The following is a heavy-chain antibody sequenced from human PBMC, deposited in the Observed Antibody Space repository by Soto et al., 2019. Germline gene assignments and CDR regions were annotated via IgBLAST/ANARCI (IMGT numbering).Heavy chain of an antibody. CDR3: AKGMVWGVIGYYGMDV. J-gene: IGHJ6*02. D-gene: IGHD3-10*01. V-gene: IGHV3-30*18. CDR2: ISYDGSNK. Sequence: QVQLVESGGGVVQPGRSLRLSCAASGFTFSSYGMHWVRQAPGKGLEWVAVISYDGSNKYYADSVKGRFTISRDNSKNTLYLQMNSLRAEDTAVYYCAKGMVWGVIGYYGMDVWGQGTTVTVSS. CDR1: GFTFSSYG.